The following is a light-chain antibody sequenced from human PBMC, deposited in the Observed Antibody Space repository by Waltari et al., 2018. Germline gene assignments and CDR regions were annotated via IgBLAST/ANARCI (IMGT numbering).Light chain of an antibody. CDR1: SSDVGGYNY. V-gene: IGLV2-14*01. J-gene: IGLJ1*01. CDR2: EVS. CDR3: SSYTSSTTYV. Sequence: QSALTQPASVSGSPGQSITISCTGTSSDVGGYNYASWYQQYPGKAPKLMIYEVSNRHSGVSNRFSGSKSGNTASLTISGRQAEDEADYYCSSYTSSTTYVFGTGTKVTVL.